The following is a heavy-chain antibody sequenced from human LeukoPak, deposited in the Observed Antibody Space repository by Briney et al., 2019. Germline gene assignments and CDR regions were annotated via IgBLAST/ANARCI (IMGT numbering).Heavy chain of an antibody. CDR2: INWNGGST. D-gene: IGHD3-22*01. Sequence: PGGSLRLSCAASGFTFDDYGMSWVRQAPGKGPEWVSGINWNGGSTGYADSVKGRFTISRDNAKNSLYLQMNSLRAEDTALYYCARWKDDSSSFDYWGQGTLVTVSS. V-gene: IGHV3-20*04. CDR1: GFTFDDYG. CDR3: ARWKDDSSSFDY. J-gene: IGHJ4*02.